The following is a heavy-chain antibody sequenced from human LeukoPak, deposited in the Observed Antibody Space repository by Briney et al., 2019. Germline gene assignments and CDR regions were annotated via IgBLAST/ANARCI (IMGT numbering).Heavy chain of an antibody. CDR1: GYTFTGYY. V-gene: IGHV1-2*02. CDR3: ARAVYLGGNWFDP. CDR2: INPNSGGT. D-gene: IGHD5/OR15-5a*01. J-gene: IGHJ5*02. Sequence: GASVKVSCKASGYTFTGYYMYWVRQAPGQGLEWMGWINPNSGGTNYAQKFQGRVTMTRDMSISTAYMELSRLRSDDTAVYYCARAVYLGGNWFDPWGQGTLVTVSS.